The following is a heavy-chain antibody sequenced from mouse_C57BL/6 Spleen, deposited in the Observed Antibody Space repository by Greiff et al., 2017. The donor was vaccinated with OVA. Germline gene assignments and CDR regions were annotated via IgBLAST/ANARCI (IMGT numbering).Heavy chain of an antibody. CDR3: AIHSPYDGYYEWVVDY. D-gene: IGHD2-3*01. J-gene: IGHJ2*01. CDR1: GYTFTSYW. V-gene: IGHV1-74*01. Sequence: QVQLKQPGAELVKPGASVKVSCKASGYTFTSYWMHWVKQRPGQGLEWIGRIHPSDSDTNYNQKFKGKATLTVDKSSSTAYMQLSSLTSEDSAVYYCAIHSPYDGYYEWVVDYWGQGTTLTVSS. CDR2: IHPSDSDT.